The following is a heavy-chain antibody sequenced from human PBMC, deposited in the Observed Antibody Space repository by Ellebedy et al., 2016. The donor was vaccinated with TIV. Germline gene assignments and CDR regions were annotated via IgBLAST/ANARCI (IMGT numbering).Heavy chain of an antibody. CDR1: AYTFTYRY. D-gene: IGHD2-8*02. J-gene: IGHJ6*02. CDR2: IIPILGIA. CDR3: AEPRVLYKSGNYYYGMDV. Sequence: AASVKVSCKASAYTFTYRYLPWLRQAPGQGLEWMGRIIPILGIANYAQKFQGRLTITADKSTSTAYMELSSIRSEDTDVYYCAEPRVLYKSGNYYYGMDVWGQGTTVTVSS. V-gene: IGHV1-69*02.